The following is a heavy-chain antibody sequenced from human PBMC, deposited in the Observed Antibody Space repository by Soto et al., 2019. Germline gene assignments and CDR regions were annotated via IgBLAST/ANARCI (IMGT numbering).Heavy chain of an antibody. CDR3: ARDFIAVRGVIPRRYYYYMDV. D-gene: IGHD3-10*01. CDR2: ISSSGSTI. Sequence: GSLRLSCAASGFTFSDYYMSWIRQAPGKGLEWVSYISSSGSTIYYADSVKGRFTISRDNAKNSLYLQMNSLRAEDTAVYYCARDFIAVRGVIPRRYYYYMDVWGKGTTVTVSS. V-gene: IGHV3-11*01. CDR1: GFTFSDYY. J-gene: IGHJ6*03.